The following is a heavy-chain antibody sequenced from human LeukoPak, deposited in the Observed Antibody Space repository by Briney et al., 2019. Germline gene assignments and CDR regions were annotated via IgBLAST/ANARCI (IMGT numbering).Heavy chain of an antibody. J-gene: IGHJ3*02. CDR2: ISGSGGST. CDR3: AKDSDPLNYYDSSGYYYGAFDI. CDR1: GFTFSSYA. Sequence: PGGSLRLSCAASGFTFSSYAMSWVRQAPGKGLEWVSAISGSGGSTYYADSVKGRFTISRDNSKNTLYLQMNSLRAEDTAVYYCAKDSDPLNYYDSSGYYYGAFDIWGQGTMVTVSS. V-gene: IGHV3-23*01. D-gene: IGHD3-22*01.